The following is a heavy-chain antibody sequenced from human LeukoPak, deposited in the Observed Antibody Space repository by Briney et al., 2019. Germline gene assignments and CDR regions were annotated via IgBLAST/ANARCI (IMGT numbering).Heavy chain of an antibody. Sequence: SETLSLTCTVSGYSISSGYYWGWIRQPPGKGLEWIGSIYHSGSTYYNPSLKSRVTISVDTSKNQFSLKLSSVTAADTAVYYCARDSGGGAFDIWGQGTMVTVSS. J-gene: IGHJ3*02. CDR1: GYSISSGYY. CDR2: IYHSGST. V-gene: IGHV4-38-2*02. D-gene: IGHD3-10*01. CDR3: ARDSGGGAFDI.